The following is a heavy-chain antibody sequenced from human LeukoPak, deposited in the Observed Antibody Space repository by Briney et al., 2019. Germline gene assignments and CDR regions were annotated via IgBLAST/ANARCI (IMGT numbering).Heavy chain of an antibody. J-gene: IGHJ4*02. D-gene: IGHD3-3*01. Sequence: GGSLRLSCAASGFTFSSYAVSWVRQAPGTGLEWLSGISASGGSTYYADSVKGRFTISRDNSKNTLYLQMNSLRADDTAVYYCAKDYGDYDFWSGPYYFDYWGQGALVTVSS. CDR2: ISASGGST. V-gene: IGHV3-23*01. CDR3: AKDYGDYDFWSGPYYFDY. CDR1: GFTFSSYA.